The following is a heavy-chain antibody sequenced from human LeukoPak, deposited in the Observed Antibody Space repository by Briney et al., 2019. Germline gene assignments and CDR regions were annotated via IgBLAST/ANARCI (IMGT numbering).Heavy chain of an antibody. Sequence: PSETLSLTCAVSGGSITGGDYHWRWIRQYPGKGLEWIGYIYHSGSTYYNPSLKSRLTISVDTSKNQFSLKLSSLTAADTAVYYCAREARGMATNAHDAFDIWGQGTMVTVSS. J-gene: IGHJ3*02. CDR3: AREARGMATNAHDAFDI. CDR2: IYHSGST. V-gene: IGHV4-31*11. CDR1: GGSITGGDYH. D-gene: IGHD5-24*01.